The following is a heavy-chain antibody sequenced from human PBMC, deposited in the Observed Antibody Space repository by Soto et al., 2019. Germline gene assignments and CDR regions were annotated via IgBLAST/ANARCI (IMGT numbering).Heavy chain of an antibody. CDR3: ARDGGSYYLDY. Sequence: PGGSLRLSCAASGFTFSRYAMHWVRQAPGKGLEYVSAISSNGGSTYYANSVKGRFTISRDNSKNTLYLQMGSLRAEDMAVYYCARDGGSYYLDYWGQVTLVTVSS. J-gene: IGHJ4*02. D-gene: IGHD1-26*01. CDR2: ISSNGGST. CDR1: GFTFSRYA. V-gene: IGHV3-64*01.